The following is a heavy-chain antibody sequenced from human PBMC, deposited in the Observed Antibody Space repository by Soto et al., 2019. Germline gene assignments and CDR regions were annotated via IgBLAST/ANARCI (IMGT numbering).Heavy chain of an antibody. J-gene: IGHJ5*02. Sequence: GGSLRLSCAASGFTFSSYAMSWVRQAPGEGLEWVSAISGSGGSTYYADSVKGRFTISRDNSKNTLYLQMNSLRAEDTAVYYCAKDADIVVVPAAMFDPWGQGTLVTVSS. CDR2: ISGSGGST. CDR3: AKDADIVVVPAAMFDP. CDR1: GFTFSSYA. V-gene: IGHV3-23*01. D-gene: IGHD2-2*01.